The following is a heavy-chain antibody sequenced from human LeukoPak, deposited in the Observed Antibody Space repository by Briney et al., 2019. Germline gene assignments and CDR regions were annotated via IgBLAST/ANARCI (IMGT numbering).Heavy chain of an antibody. CDR1: GYTFTSYA. CDR3: ATSSGWYSMVWFDY. V-gene: IGHV7-4-1*02. D-gene: IGHD6-19*01. CDR2: ITTNTGNP. Sequence: ASVKLSCKASGYTFTSYAMTWVRQAPGQGLEWMGWITTNTGNPTYAHAFTGRFSFSLETSDSTAYLQISSLKAEDIAVYYCATSSGWYSMVWFDYWGQGTLVTVSS. J-gene: IGHJ4*02.